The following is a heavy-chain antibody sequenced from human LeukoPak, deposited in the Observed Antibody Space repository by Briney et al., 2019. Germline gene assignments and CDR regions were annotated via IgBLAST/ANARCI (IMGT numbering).Heavy chain of an antibody. V-gene: IGHV1-8*01. CDR3: ARGEGYSNYDWFDP. CDR1: GYTFTSYD. CDR2: MNPNSGNT. J-gene: IGHJ5*02. D-gene: IGHD4-11*01. Sequence: ASVKVSCKASGYTFTSYDINWVRQATGQGLEWMGWMNPNSGNTGYAQKFQGRVTMTRNTSISTAYMELSSLRSEDTAVYYCARGEGYSNYDWFDPWGQGTLVTVSS.